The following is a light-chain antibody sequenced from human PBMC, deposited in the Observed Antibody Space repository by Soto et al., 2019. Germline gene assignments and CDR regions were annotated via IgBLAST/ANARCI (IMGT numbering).Light chain of an antibody. CDR2: DVS. CDR1: SSDVGGYNY. J-gene: IGLJ7*01. Sequence: QSVLAQPASVSGSPGQSITISCTGTSSDVGGYNYVSWHQQHPGKAPKLIIYDVSNRPSGVSSRFSGSKSGNTASLTISGLQAEDEADYYCNSYRSGSTRVFGGGTQLTVL. CDR3: NSYRSGSTRV. V-gene: IGLV2-14*03.